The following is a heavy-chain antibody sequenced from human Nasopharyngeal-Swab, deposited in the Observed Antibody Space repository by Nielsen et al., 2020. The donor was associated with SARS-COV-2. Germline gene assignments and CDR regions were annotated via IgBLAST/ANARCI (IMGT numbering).Heavy chain of an antibody. CDR1: GFTFSSYA. CDR3: ARTGGLAAAGLDY. J-gene: IGHJ4*02. D-gene: IGHD6-13*01. V-gene: IGHV3-30*04. CDR2: ISYDGSNK. Sequence: GRSLRLSCAASGFTFSSYAMHWVRQAPGKGLEWVAVISYDGSNKYYADSVKGRFTISRDNSKNTLYLQMNSLRAEDTAVYYCARTGGLAAAGLDYWGQGTLVTVSS.